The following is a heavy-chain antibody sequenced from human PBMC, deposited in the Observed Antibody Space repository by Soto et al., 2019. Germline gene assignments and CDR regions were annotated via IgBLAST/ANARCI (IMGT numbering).Heavy chain of an antibody. V-gene: IGHV1-69*13. CDR1: GGTFSSYA. J-gene: IGHJ6*02. CDR2: IIPIFGTA. CDR3: ARNPTAMDTYYYYGMDV. Sequence: GASVKVSCKASGGTFSSYAISWVRQAPGQGLEWMGGIIPIFGTANYAQKFQGRVTITADESTSTAYMELSSLRSEDTAVYYCARNPTAMDTYYYYGMDVWGQGTTVTVSS. D-gene: IGHD5-18*01.